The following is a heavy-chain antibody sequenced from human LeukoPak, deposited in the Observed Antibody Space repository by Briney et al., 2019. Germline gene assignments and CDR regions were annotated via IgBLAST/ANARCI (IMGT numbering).Heavy chain of an antibody. D-gene: IGHD1-26*01. CDR2: IYYSGST. CDR1: GGSISSYY. V-gene: IGHV4-59*01. Sequence: SETLSLTCTVSGGSISSYYWSWIRQPPGKGLEWIGYIYYSGSTNYNPSLKSRVTISVDTSKNQFSLKLSSVTAADTAVYYCARVGAPEPGYFDYWGQGTLVTVSS. J-gene: IGHJ4*02. CDR3: ARVGAPEPGYFDY.